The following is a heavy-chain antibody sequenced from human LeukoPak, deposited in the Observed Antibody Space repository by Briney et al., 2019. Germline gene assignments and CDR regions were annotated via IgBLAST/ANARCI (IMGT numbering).Heavy chain of an antibody. D-gene: IGHD3-10*01. J-gene: IGHJ6*03. Sequence: PSETLSLTCTVSGGSISSSSYYWSWIRQPAGKGLEWLGRIYTSGSTNYNPSLKSRVTISEDKSKNQFSLKLSSVTAADTAVYYCARVVVRGVIIYYYYYMDVWGKGTTVSVS. CDR1: GGSISSSSYY. CDR2: IYTSGST. V-gene: IGHV4-61*02. CDR3: ARVVVRGVIIYYYYYMDV.